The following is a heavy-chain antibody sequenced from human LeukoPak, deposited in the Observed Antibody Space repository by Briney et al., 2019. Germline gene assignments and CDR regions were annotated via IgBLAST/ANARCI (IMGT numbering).Heavy chain of an antibody. J-gene: IGHJ4*02. V-gene: IGHV4-61*02. D-gene: IGHD3-22*01. Sequence: SHTLSLTCTVFGGSISSGTYYWTWIRQPAGKGLEWIGRIYTTGSTNYNPSPKSRVTMSTDTSKNQFSLKLSSVTAADTAVYYCARVTTGGYYNCWGQGTLVTVSS. CDR1: GGSISSGTYY. CDR2: IYTTGST. CDR3: ARVTTGGYYNC.